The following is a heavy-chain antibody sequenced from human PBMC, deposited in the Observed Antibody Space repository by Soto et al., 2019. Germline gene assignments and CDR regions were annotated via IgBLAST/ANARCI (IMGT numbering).Heavy chain of an antibody. CDR3: VKDAAVCCIYWFDY. CDR2: IIADIDAT. D-gene: IGHD6-13*01. CDR1: GFTFSRYA. Sequence: EVQLLESGGGLVQPGGSLRLSCAASGFTFSRYAMSWVRQAPGKGLEWVSSIIADIDATNYADSVKGRFTISRENSKNMVYLQINSVRAEDTAIYYCVKDAAVCCIYWFDYWGQGTLVTVSS. V-gene: IGHV3-23*01. J-gene: IGHJ4*02.